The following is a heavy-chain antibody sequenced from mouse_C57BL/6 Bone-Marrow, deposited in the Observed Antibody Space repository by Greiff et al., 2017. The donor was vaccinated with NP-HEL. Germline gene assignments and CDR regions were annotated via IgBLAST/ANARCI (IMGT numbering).Heavy chain of an antibody. CDR3: ARAGAGGGDY. CDR1: GYTFTSYW. D-gene: IGHD4-1*01. J-gene: IGHJ4*01. CDR2: IYPSDSET. Sequence: QVQLQQPGAELVRPGSSVKLSCKASGYTFTSYWMDWVKQRPGQGLEWIGNIYPSDSETHYNQKFKDKATLTVDKSSSTAYMQRSSLTSEDSAVYYCARAGAGGGDYWGQGTSVTVSS. V-gene: IGHV1-61*01.